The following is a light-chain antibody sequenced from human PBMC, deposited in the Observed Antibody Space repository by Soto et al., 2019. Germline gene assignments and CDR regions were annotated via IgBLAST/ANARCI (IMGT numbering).Light chain of an antibody. V-gene: IGKV3-15*01. CDR2: GPS. J-gene: IGKJ5*01. CDR3: QQYNNWPPIT. Sequence: EIVMTQSPAILSLSQGERATLFCRASQNIERNVAWYQQKPGQPPRLLIYGPSTRATGIPGRFSGSGSGTEFTLTISSLQSEDFAIYYCQQYNNWPPITFGQGTRLEIK. CDR1: QNIERN.